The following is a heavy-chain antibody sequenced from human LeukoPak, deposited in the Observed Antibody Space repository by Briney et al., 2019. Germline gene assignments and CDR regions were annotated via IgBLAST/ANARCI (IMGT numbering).Heavy chain of an antibody. Sequence: ASVKVPCKASGYTFTVYYMHWVRQAPGQGLEWMGWINPNSGGTNYAQKFQSRVTMTRDTSISTAYMELSRLRSDDTAVYYCARYSGYCSSTSCYTVAAFDIWGQGTMVTVSS. CDR2: INPNSGGT. CDR1: GYTFTVYY. J-gene: IGHJ3*02. CDR3: ARYSGYCSSTSCYTVAAFDI. D-gene: IGHD2-2*02. V-gene: IGHV1-2*02.